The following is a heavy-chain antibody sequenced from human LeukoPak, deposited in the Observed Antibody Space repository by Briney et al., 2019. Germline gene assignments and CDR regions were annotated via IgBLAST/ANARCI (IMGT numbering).Heavy chain of an antibody. CDR2: ISYDGSNK. V-gene: IGHV3-30*18. D-gene: IGHD4/OR15-4a*01. CDR1: GFTFSSYG. J-gene: IGHJ4*02. CDR3: AKQSGADRGHLDF. Sequence: QPGGSLRLSCAASGFTFSSYGMHWVRQAPGKGLEWVAVISYDGSNKYCADSVKGRFTISRDNSKNTLYLQMNSLRAEDTAVYYCAKQSGADRGHLDFWGQGTLVTVPS.